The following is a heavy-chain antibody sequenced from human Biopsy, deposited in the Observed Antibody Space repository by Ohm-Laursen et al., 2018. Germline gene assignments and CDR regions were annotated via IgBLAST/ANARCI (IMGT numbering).Heavy chain of an antibody. CDR2: TDTTCGTK. Sequence: SLRLSFTASGFSFSSYSMNWARQAPGKGLEWVSYTDTTCGTKFYQDSAKGRLIVSRDNPKNSLYLQMNSLRADDSAVYFCAREQPTLSGGGSWFDSWGQGTLVNVSS. CDR1: GFSFSSYS. J-gene: IGHJ5*01. CDR3: AREQPTLSGGGSWFDS. V-gene: IGHV3-48*04. D-gene: IGHD2-8*02.